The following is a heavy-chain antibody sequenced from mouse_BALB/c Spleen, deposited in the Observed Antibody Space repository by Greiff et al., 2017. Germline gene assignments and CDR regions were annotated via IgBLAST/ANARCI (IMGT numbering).Heavy chain of an antibody. CDR3: TRPRANYRYDDAMDY. V-gene: IGHV5-12-1*01. Sequence: DVHLVESGGGLVKPGGSLKLSCAASGFAFSSYDMSWVRQTPEKRLEWVAYISSGGGSTYYPDTVKGRFTISRDNAKNTLYLQMSSLKSEDTAMYYCTRPRANYRYDDAMDYWGQGTSVTVSS. CDR2: ISSGGGST. D-gene: IGHD2-14*01. CDR1: GFAFSSYD. J-gene: IGHJ4*01.